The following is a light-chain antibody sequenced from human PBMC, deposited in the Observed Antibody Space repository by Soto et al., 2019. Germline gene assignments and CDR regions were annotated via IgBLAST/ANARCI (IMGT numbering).Light chain of an antibody. CDR1: SSDVGSYNL. Sequence: QSVLTQPASVSGSPGQSITISCTGTSSDVGSYNLVSWYQQHPGKAPKFMIYEGSKRPSGVSNRFSGSKSGNTASLTISGREAEEEADYYCCSHAGSSTLVFGVGTKLTVL. CDR3: CSHAGSSTLV. J-gene: IGLJ3*02. V-gene: IGLV2-23*01. CDR2: EGS.